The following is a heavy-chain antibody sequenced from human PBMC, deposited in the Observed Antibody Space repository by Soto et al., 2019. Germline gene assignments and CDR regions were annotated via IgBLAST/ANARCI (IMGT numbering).Heavy chain of an antibody. CDR3: ARLHDYSNYPLIYYYYGMDV. D-gene: IGHD4-4*01. CDR2: IDPSDSYT. J-gene: IGHJ6*02. V-gene: IGHV5-10-1*01. Sequence: GESLKISCKGSGYSFTSYWISWVRQMPGKGLEWMGRIDPSDSYTNYSPSFQGHVTISADKSISTAYLQWSSLKASDTAMYYCARLHDYSNYPLIYYYYGMDVWGQGTTVTVSS. CDR1: GYSFTSYW.